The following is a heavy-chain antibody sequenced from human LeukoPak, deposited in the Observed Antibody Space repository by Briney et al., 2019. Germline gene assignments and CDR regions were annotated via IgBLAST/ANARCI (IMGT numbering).Heavy chain of an antibody. CDR1: GGSISSSSAY. CDR3: VSPRGFSYGYFDY. D-gene: IGHD5-18*01. CDR2: IYYSKNT. Sequence: SETLSLTCTVSGGSISSSSAYWGWIRQPPGKGLEWIGSIYYSKNTYYNPSLKSRVTISADTSKNQFSLTLGSVSATDTAVYYCVSPRGFSYGYFDYLGQGTLASVSS. J-gene: IGHJ4*02. V-gene: IGHV4-39*01.